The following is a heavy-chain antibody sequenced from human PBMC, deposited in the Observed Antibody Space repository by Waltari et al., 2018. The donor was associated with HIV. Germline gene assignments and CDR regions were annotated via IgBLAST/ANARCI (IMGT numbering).Heavy chain of an antibody. Sequence: QLQLQESGPGLVKPSETLSLTCTASGGSISSSSYYWGWVRQPPGKGLEWIGTTYYSGDTYYNPSLESRVTMSVDTSQTLFSLTLNSVTTADTAIYFCARGDAPLVHSPSDAFHFWGQGTLVAVSS. V-gene: IGHV4-39*07. CDR1: GGSISSSSYY. CDR3: ARGDAPLVHSPSDAFHF. J-gene: IGHJ3*01. CDR2: TYYSGDT. D-gene: IGHD3-16*01.